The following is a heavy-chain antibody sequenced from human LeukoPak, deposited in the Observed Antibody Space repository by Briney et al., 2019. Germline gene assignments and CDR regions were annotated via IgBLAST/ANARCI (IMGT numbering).Heavy chain of an antibody. J-gene: IGHJ3*02. CDR3: ARHMDSSGYTTFHI. CDR2: IYHSGST. Sequence: SETLSLTCAVSGGSISSSNWWSWVRQPPGKGLEWIGEIYHSGSTNYNPSLKSRVTISIDTSKNQVSLKLSFVTAADTAVYYCARHMDSSGYTTFHIWGQGTMVTVSS. CDR1: GGSISSSNW. V-gene: IGHV4-4*02. D-gene: IGHD3-22*01.